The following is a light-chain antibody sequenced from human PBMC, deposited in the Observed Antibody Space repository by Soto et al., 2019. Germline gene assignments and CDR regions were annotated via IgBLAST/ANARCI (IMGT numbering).Light chain of an antibody. V-gene: IGKV1-33*01. CDR1: QDIATY. CDR3: QQYYSTPPIT. J-gene: IGKJ5*01. CDR2: DAS. Sequence: IQMTQSPSSRSASVGTRVTITCQASQDIATYLNWYQQKPGKAPNLLIYDASNLETGVPDRFSGSGSGTDFTLTISSLQAEDVAVYYCQQYYSTPPITFGQGTRLEIK.